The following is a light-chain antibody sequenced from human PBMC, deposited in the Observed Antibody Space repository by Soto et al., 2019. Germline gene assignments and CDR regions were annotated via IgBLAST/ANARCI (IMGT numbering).Light chain of an antibody. CDR2: DDS. J-gene: IGLJ3*02. Sequence: SYALTQPPSVSVAPGQTARITCDGNNIGSESVHWYQQKPGQAPVLVVYDDSDRPSGIPERFSGSSSGTSASLAITGLQAEDEADYHCQSYDRSLSAWVFGGGTKLTVL. CDR1: NIGSES. CDR3: QSYDRSLSAWV. V-gene: IGLV3-21*02.